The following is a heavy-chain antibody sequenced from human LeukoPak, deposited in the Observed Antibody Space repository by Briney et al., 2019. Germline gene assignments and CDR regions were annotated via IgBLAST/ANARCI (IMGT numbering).Heavy chain of an antibody. J-gene: IGHJ3*01. CDR2: INADGSTT. Sequence: GGSLRLSCAASGFTFGNSWVRWVRQAPGKGLVWVSLINADGSTTTYADSVKGRFTISRDNARNTVSLQMNSLTIEDTAVYYCVVVVEPPDSDGFDVWGQGTMITVSS. CDR1: GFTFGNSW. D-gene: IGHD1-14*01. V-gene: IGHV3-74*01. CDR3: VVVVEPPDSDGFDV.